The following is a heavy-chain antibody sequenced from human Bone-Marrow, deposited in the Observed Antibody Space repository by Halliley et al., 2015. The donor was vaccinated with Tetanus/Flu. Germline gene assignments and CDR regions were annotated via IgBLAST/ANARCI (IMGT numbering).Heavy chain of an antibody. CDR3: ARNMDYGRSGIFRLNY. Sequence: SLRLSCAASETTFTGYWLTWVRQAPGKGLEWVASINQDGSEQHYGDSVRGRFTISRVNGKNTLYLRMNTLRAEDTAVYYCARNMDYGRSGIFRLNYWGQGTLVFVSS. D-gene: IGHD3-22*01. CDR1: ETTFTGYW. CDR2: INQDGSEQ. J-gene: IGHJ4*02. V-gene: IGHV3-7*03.